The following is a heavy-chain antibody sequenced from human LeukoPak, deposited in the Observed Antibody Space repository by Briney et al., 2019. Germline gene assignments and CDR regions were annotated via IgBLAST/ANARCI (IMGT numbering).Heavy chain of an antibody. D-gene: IGHD3-9*01. CDR2: IKQDGSEK. Sequence: PGGSLGLSCAASGFTFSSYSMNWVRQAPGKGLEWVANIKQDGSEKYYVDSVKGRFTVSRDNAKNSLYLRMNSLRAEDTAVYYCARPKNDWVPWDYWGQGTLVTVSS. V-gene: IGHV3-7*01. CDR1: GFTFSSYS. J-gene: IGHJ4*02. CDR3: ARPKNDWVPWDY.